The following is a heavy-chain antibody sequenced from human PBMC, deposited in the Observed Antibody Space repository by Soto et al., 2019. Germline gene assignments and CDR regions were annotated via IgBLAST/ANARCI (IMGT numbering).Heavy chain of an antibody. CDR2: INTDGSIA. CDR1: GFTFSNYW. J-gene: IGHJ4*02. V-gene: IGHV3-74*02. Sequence: VQLVESGGGLVQPGGSLRLSCAASGFTFSNYWMHWVRQAPGRGLVWVSHINTDGSIATYADSVKGRFTISRDNAKNKLYLQMNSLRVEDTAVYYCAHPTLAGGGPGALVTVSS. D-gene: IGHD3-16*01. CDR3: AHPTLAG.